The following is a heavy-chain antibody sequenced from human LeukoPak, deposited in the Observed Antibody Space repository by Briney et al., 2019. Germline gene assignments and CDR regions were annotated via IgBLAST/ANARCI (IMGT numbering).Heavy chain of an antibody. CDR3: ASVDTALVHFYGVDV. CDR2: ISTSGSTI. J-gene: IGHJ6*02. Sequence: PGGSLRLSCAASGFTFSSCEMNWVRQAPGKGLEWVSYISTSGSTIYYADSVKGRFTISRDNAKNSLFLQMNSLRAEDTAVYYRASVDTALVHFYGVDVWGQGTTVTVSS. CDR1: GFTFSSCE. D-gene: IGHD5-18*01. V-gene: IGHV3-48*03.